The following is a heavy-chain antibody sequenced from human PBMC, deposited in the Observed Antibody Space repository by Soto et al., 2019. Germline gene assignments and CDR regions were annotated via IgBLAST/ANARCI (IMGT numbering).Heavy chain of an antibody. CDR1: GFTVSSNY. D-gene: IGHD5-12*01. Sequence: GGSLRLSCAASGFTVSSNYMSWVRQAPGKGLEWVSVIYSGGSTYYADSVKGRFTISRDNSKNTLYLQMNSLRAEDTAVYYCAREATSGYDLNPFDYWGQGTLVTVSS. CDR3: AREATSGYDLNPFDY. V-gene: IGHV3-66*01. CDR2: IYSGGST. J-gene: IGHJ4*02.